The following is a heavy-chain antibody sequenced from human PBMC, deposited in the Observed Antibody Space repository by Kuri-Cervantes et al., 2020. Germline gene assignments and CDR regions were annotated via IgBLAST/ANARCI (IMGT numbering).Heavy chain of an antibody. Sequence: GESLKISCAASGFTFSSYGMHWVRQAPGKGLEWVAVISYGGSNKYYADSVKGRFTISRDNSKNTLYLQMNSLRAEDTAVYYCANGIGYYYDSSGKGFDYWAQGTLVTVSS. CDR2: ISYGGSNK. CDR3: ANGIGYYYDSSGKGFDY. J-gene: IGHJ4*02. V-gene: IGHV3-30*18. CDR1: GFTFSSYG. D-gene: IGHD3-22*01.